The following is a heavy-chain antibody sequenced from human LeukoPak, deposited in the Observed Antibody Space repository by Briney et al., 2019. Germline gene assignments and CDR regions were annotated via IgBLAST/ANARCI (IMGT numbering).Heavy chain of an antibody. D-gene: IGHD5-24*01. CDR2: ISYDGSNK. CDR3: AREEGMGYYYYMDV. J-gene: IGHJ6*03. CDR1: GFTFSSYA. V-gene: IGHV3-30*04. Sequence: PGRSLRLSCAASGFTFSSYAMHWVRQAPGKGLEWVAVISYDGSNKYYADSVKGRFTISRDNAKNSLYLQMNSLRAEDTAVYYCAREEGMGYYYYMDVWGKGTTVTISS.